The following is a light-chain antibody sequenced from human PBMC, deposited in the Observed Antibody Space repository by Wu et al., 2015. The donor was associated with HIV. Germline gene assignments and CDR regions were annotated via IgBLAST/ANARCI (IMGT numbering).Light chain of an antibody. J-gene: IGKJ3*01. CDR3: QLRSDWPGVT. Sequence: EKLMTQSPATLSVSPGERVTLSCRASQSVYSNLAWYQQIPGQAPRLLIYDASNRATGIPARFSGSGSGTDFTLTISNLEPEDFAVYYCQLRSDWPGVTFGPGTK. CDR1: QSVYSN. V-gene: IGKV3-11*01. CDR2: DAS.